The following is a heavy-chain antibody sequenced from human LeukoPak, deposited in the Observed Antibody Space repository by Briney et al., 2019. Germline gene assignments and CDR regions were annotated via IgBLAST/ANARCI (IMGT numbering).Heavy chain of an antibody. D-gene: IGHD6-19*01. J-gene: IGHJ4*02. CDR2: INPNSGGT. Sequence: ASVKVSCXASGYTFTGYYMHWVRQAPGQGLEWMGWINPNSGGTNYAQKFQGRVTMTRDTSISTAYMELSRLRSDDTAVYYCARDRGPSGWDLDYWGRGTLVTVSS. V-gene: IGHV1-2*02. CDR1: GYTFTGYY. CDR3: ARDRGPSGWDLDY.